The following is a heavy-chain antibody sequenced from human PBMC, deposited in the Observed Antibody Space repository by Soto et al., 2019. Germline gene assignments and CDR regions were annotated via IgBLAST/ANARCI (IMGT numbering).Heavy chain of an antibody. D-gene: IGHD3-3*01. CDR1: GGSISSYY. CDR3: ARGQRFLEWLLWSEGYYYYGMDV. CDR2: IYYSGST. Sequence: SETLSITCTVSGGSISSYYWSWIRQPPGKGLEWIGYIYYSGSTNYNPSLKSRVTISVDTSKNQFSLKLSSVTAADTAVYYCARGQRFLEWLLWSEGYYYYGMDVWGQGTTVTVSS. V-gene: IGHV4-59*01. J-gene: IGHJ6*02.